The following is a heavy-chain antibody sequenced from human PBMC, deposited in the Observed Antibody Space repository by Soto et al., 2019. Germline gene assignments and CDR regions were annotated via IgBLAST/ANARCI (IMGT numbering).Heavy chain of an antibody. Sequence: QVQLVQSGAEVKKPGASVKVSCKASGYTFTSYGISWVRQAPGQGLEWMGWISAYNGNTNYAQKLQGRVTMTTDTSTSTGYMEPRRLRSDDTAVYYYARDQESWFGVVIIPPTYYYYYMDVWGKGTTVTVSS. CDR2: ISAYNGNT. J-gene: IGHJ6*03. CDR1: GYTFTSYG. D-gene: IGHD3-3*01. CDR3: ARDQESWFGVVIIPPTYYYYYMDV. V-gene: IGHV1-18*01.